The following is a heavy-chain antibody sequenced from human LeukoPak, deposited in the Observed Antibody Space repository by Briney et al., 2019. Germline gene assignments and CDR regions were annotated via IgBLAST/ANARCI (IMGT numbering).Heavy chain of an antibody. J-gene: IGHJ3*02. V-gene: IGHV1-2*02. CDR2: INPNSGGT. D-gene: IGHD5-12*01. CDR1: GYTFTGYY. CDR3: ARMVATARGAFDI. Sequence: ASVKVSCKASGYTFTGYYMHWVRQAPGQGLEWMGWINPNSGGTNYAQEFQGRVTMTRDTSISTAYMELSRLRSDDTAVYYCARMVATARGAFDIWGQGTMVTVSS.